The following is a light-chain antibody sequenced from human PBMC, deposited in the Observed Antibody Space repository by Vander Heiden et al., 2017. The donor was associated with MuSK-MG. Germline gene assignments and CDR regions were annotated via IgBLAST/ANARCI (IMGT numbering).Light chain of an antibody. Sequence: TRWPSFQSASVGDRVTITCRASQGVSSYLAWYQEKPGKAPKLLIYAASTLQSGVPSRFSGRGSATEFSLRMRIMHLQDLATNYIQQLKNLRHTFGEGTKVEIK. CDR2: AAS. V-gene: IGKV1-9*01. CDR1: QGVSSY. CDR3: QQLKNLRHT. J-gene: IGKJ2*01.